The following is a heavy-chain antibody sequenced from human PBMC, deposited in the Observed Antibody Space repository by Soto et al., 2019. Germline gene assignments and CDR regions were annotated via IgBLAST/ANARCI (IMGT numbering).Heavy chain of an antibody. CDR2: INHSGST. D-gene: IGHD6-6*01. J-gene: IGHJ4*02. V-gene: IGHV4-34*01. CDR3: ARAPDGSSANFDY. CDR1: GGSFSGYY. Sequence: QVQLQQWGAGLLKPSETLSLTCAVYGGSFSGYYWSWIRQPPRKGLEWIGEINHSGSTNYNPSLKSRVTISVDTSKNQFSLKLSSVTAADTAVYYCARAPDGSSANFDYWGQGTLVTVSS.